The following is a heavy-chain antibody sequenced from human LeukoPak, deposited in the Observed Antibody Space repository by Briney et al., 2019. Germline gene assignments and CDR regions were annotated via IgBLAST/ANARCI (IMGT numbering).Heavy chain of an antibody. J-gene: IGHJ4*02. V-gene: IGHV4-39*07. CDR3: ATLPTFDY. CDR2: VYYSGTT. CDR1: GGSISSSHYY. Sequence: PSETLSLTCTVSGGSISSSHYYWGWIRQPPGKGLEWIGSVYYSGTTYSNPSLKSRVTISIDTSKTHFSLRRTSVTAADTAVYYCATLPTFDYWGQGTLVTVSS.